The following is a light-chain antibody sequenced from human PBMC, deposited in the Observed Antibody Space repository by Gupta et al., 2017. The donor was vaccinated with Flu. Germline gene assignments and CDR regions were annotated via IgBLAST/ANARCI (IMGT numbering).Light chain of an antibody. CDR1: QSVRSGY. CDR3: QQYGSSPT. J-gene: IGKJ3*01. CDR2: GAS. Sequence: EIVLTQSPGTLSSSPGERATLSCRASQSVRSGYLAWYQQRPGQAPRLLIYGASTRAAGIPDRFSGSGSGTDFTFNISRLEPEDSALYFCQQYGSSPTFGPGTKVEIK. V-gene: IGKV3-20*01.